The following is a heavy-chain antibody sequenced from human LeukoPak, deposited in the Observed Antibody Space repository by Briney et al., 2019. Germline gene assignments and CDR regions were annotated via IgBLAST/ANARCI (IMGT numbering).Heavy chain of an antibody. CDR2: ISSSSSYI. J-gene: IGHJ4*02. CDR1: GFTFSSYS. V-gene: IGHV3-21*01. CDR3: ATQPKPSMYIAAAVTDY. Sequence: GVSLRLSCAASGFTFSSYSMNWVRQAPGKGLEGVSSISSSSSYIYYADSVKGRFTISRDNAKNSLYLQMNSMTDEATAVYYCATQPKPSMYIAAAVTDYWGQGTLVTVSS. D-gene: IGHD6-13*01.